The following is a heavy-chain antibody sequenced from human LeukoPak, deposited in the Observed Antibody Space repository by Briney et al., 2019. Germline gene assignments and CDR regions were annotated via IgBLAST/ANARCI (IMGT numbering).Heavy chain of an antibody. V-gene: IGHV3-21*01. CDR1: GFTFSSYS. D-gene: IGHD5-18*01. J-gene: IGHJ5*02. Sequence: GGSLRLSCAASGFTFSSYSMNWFRQAPGKGLEWVSSISISSSYIYYADSVKGRFTISRDNAKNSLYLQMNSLRAEDTAVYYCARDAPPSWGQLWLNWFDPWGQGTLVTVSS. CDR3: ARDAPPSWGQLWLNWFDP. CDR2: ISISSSYI.